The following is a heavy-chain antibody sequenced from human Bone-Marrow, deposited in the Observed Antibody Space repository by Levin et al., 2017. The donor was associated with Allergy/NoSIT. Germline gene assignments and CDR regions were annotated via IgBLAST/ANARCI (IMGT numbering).Heavy chain of an antibody. CDR3: ARATPSGGNSYYYFYMDV. V-gene: IGHV4-59*01. CDR1: GGSITSYY. D-gene: IGHD2-8*02. Sequence: PSETLSLTCTVSGGSITSYYWTWIRQSPEKRLEWIGYIYYSGSTNYNPSLKTRVTMSVDTAKNQFSLNLRSVTAADSAVYYCARATPSGGNSYYYFYMDVGGKGTTVTVSS. CDR2: IYYSGST. J-gene: IGHJ6*03.